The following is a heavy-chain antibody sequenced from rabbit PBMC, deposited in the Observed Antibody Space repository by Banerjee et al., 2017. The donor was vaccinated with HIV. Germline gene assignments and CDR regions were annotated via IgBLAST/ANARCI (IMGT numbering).Heavy chain of an antibody. CDR1: GFDLSSGYD. V-gene: IGHV1S40*01. CDR2: IDTGDGAT. J-gene: IGHJ4*01. D-gene: IGHD5-1*01. CDR3: ARGDFGVDTGYNF. Sequence: QSLEESGGGLVKPEGSLTLTCTASGFDLSSGYDMCWVRQAPGKGLEWIACIDTGDGATYYASWAKGRFTILKTSSTTVTLQMTSLTVADTATYFCARGDFGVDTGYNFWGPGTLVTVS.